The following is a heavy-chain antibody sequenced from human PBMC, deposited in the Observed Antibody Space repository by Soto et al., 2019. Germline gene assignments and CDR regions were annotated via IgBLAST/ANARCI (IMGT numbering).Heavy chain of an antibody. V-gene: IGHV3-30-3*01. J-gene: IGHJ4*02. D-gene: IGHD2-21*01. CDR2: TSSDEGTK. Sequence: QVQLMESGGGVVQPGGSLRLSYVTSGFTFSRYSMHWFRQAPGKGLEWVAVTSSDEGTKFYADSVKGRFTVSRDNSKNNLYLQMNSLRPEDTAVYYCAREVVLTEWYFDNWGQGNLVTVSS. CDR3: AREVVLTEWYFDN. CDR1: GFTFSRYS.